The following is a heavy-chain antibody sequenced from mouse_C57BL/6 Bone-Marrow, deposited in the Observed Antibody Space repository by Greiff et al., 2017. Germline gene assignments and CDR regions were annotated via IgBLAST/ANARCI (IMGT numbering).Heavy chain of an antibody. CDR2: ISYSGST. D-gene: IGHD1-1*01. V-gene: IGHV3-8*01. J-gene: IGHJ2*01. CDR1: GYSIPSDY. Sequence: VQLKESGPGLAKPSQTLSLTCSVTGYSIPSDYWNWIRKFPGNKLEYMGYISYSGSTYYNPSLKSRISITRDTSKNQYYLQLNSVTTEDTATYYCARSHYYGSSWDYFDYWGQGTTLTVSS. CDR3: ARSHYYGSSWDYFDY.